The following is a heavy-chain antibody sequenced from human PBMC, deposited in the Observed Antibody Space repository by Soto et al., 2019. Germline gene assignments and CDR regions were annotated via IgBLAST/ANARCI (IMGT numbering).Heavy chain of an antibody. CDR2: IIPILGIA. Sequence: SVKVSCKASGGTFSSYTISWVRQAPGQGLEWMGRIIPILGIANYAQKFQGRVTITADKSTSTAYMELSSLRSEDTAVYYCARSYGEDASDIWGQGTMVTVSS. CDR1: GGTFSSYT. D-gene: IGHD3-10*01. J-gene: IGHJ3*02. V-gene: IGHV1-69*02. CDR3: ARSYGEDASDI.